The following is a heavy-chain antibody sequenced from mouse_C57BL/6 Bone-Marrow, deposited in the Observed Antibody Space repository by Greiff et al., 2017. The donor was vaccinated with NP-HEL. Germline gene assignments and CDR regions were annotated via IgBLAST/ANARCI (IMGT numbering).Heavy chain of an antibody. D-gene: IGHD4-1*01. Sequence: DVKLQQSGPELVKPGASVKISCKASGYTFTDYYMNWVKQSHGKSLEWIGDINPNNGGTSYNQKFKGKATLTVDKSSSTAYMELRSLTSEDSAVYYCAILGFAYWGQGTLVTVSA. J-gene: IGHJ3*01. CDR3: AILGFAY. CDR1: GYTFTDYY. V-gene: IGHV1-26*01. CDR2: INPNNGGT.